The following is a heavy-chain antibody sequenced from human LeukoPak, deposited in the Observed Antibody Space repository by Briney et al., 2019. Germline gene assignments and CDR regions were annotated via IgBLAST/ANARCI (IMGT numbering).Heavy chain of an antibody. CDR1: GGSISSYY. CDR2: IYYSGST. J-gene: IGHJ3*02. Sequence: SETLSLTCTVSGGSISSYYWSWIRQPPGKGLEWIGYIYYSGSTNYNPSLKSRVTISVDTSKNQFSLKLSSVTAADTAVYYCARAGAQRGYSYGYAFDIWGQGTMVTVSS. CDR3: ARAGAQRGYSYGYAFDI. D-gene: IGHD5-18*01. V-gene: IGHV4-59*01.